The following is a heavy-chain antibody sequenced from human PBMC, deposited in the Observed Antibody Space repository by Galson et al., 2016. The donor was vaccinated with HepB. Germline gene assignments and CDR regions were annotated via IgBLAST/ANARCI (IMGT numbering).Heavy chain of an antibody. V-gene: IGHV1-3*01. CDR1: GYTFTHYS. CDR3: ARVAIVVVVAATPFDY. CDR2: INPGNGRT. D-gene: IGHD2-15*01. J-gene: IGHJ4*02. Sequence: SVKVSCKASGYTFTHYSLHWVRQAPGQRLEWMGWINPGNGRTKYSQNFQDRVTITRDTSANTAYMELSNLRSEDTAVYFCARVAIVVVVAATPFDYWGLGTLVTVST.